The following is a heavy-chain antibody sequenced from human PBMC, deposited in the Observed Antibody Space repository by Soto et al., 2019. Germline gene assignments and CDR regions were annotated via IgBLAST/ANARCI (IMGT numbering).Heavy chain of an antibody. Sequence: SETLSLTCTVSSGSISSSSYYWGWIRQPPGKGLEWIGSIYYSGSTYYNPSLKSRVTISVDTSKNQFSLKLSAVTAADTAVYYCARLGILTGYLWLWLAKIWFDPWGQGTLVTVSS. CDR2: IYYSGST. V-gene: IGHV4-39*01. CDR3: ARLGILTGYLWLWLAKIWFDP. J-gene: IGHJ5*02. CDR1: SGSISSSSYY. D-gene: IGHD3-9*01.